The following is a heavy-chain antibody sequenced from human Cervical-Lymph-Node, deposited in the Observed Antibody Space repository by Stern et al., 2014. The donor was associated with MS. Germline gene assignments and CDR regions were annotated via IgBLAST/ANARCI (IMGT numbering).Heavy chain of an antibody. Sequence: QVQLGQSGAEVKKPGSSVKVSCKSSGDTFSTHAISWVRQAPGQGLERMGRIIPILDRTDYAQKFQGRLTIDADESTSTAYMELSGLTPDDTAVYFCAREKSDCSGGSCFSSLDYWGQGTLVTVSS. V-gene: IGHV1-69*09. D-gene: IGHD2-15*01. CDR1: GDTFSTHA. CDR2: IIPILDRT. CDR3: AREKSDCSGGSCFSSLDY. J-gene: IGHJ4*02.